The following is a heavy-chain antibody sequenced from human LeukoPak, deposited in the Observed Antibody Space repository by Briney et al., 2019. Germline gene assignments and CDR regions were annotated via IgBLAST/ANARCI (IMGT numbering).Heavy chain of an antibody. D-gene: IGHD4-17*01. CDR3: ARVVDHDYGDYYLDY. CDR1: GFTFSSYE. Sequence: GGSLRLSCAASGFTFSSYEVNWVRQAPGEGLECISVIYSGGSTDYADSVKGRLTISRDTSKNTVYLQMNSLRAEDTAVYYCARVVDHDYGDYYLDYWGQGTLVTVSS. J-gene: IGHJ4*02. V-gene: IGHV3-53*01. CDR2: IYSGGST.